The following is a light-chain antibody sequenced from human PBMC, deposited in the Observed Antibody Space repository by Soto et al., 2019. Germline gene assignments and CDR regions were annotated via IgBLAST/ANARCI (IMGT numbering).Light chain of an antibody. J-gene: IGKJ4*01. CDR3: QQYNNWPPLT. CDR2: DAS. CDR1: QTVRYNF. Sequence: EIVLTQPLATLSLSPGERATLSCGASQTVRYNFLAWYQQKPGLAPRLLIYDASNRAIGIPDRFSGSGSGTEFTLTISSLQSEDFAVYYCQQYNNWPPLTFGGGTKVEIK. V-gene: IGKV3D-15*01.